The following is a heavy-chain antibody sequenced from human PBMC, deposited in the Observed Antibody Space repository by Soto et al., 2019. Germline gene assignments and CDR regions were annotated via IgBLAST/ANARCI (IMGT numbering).Heavy chain of an antibody. CDR2: IYSGGST. CDR1: GFTVSRNY. D-gene: IGHD3-9*01. Sequence: PGGSLRLSCEVSGFTVSRNYMSWVRQVPGKGLQWVSVIYSGGSTHYADSVKGRFTISRDNSKNILYLQMNSVRAEDTAVYYCARGVPEDANILIPNAFDIWGQRTMVTVSS. J-gene: IGHJ3*02. V-gene: IGHV3-66*01. CDR3: ARGVPEDANILIPNAFDI.